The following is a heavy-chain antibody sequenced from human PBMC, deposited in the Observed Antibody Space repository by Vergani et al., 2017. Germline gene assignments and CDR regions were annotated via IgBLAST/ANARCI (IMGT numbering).Heavy chain of an antibody. CDR3: ARVREDYYGSGSYYEDDY. CDR1: GYTFTSYG. D-gene: IGHD3-10*01. J-gene: IGHJ4*02. CDR2: ISAYNGKT. Sequence: QVQLVQSGAEVKKPGASVKVSCKASGYTFTSYGISWVRQAPGQGLEWMGWISAYNGKTNYAQKLQGRVTMTTDTSTSTAYMELRSLRSDDTAVYYCARVREDYYGSGSYYEDDYWGQGTLVTVSS. V-gene: IGHV1-18*01.